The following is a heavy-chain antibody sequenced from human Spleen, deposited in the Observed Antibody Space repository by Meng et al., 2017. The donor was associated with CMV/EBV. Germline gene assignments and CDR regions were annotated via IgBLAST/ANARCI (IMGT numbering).Heavy chain of an antibody. Sequence: TCTGDYRQWVRQAHGRGLEWMGWINPNSGGTNYEEKYKGRVTMTRDTSISTAYMELSRLRSDDTAVYYCARGDCSSTSCYMSWYFDLWGRGTLVTVSS. CDR3: ARGDCSSTSCYMSWYFDL. J-gene: IGHJ2*01. D-gene: IGHD2-2*02. CDR2: INPNSGGT. V-gene: IGHV1-2*02. CDR1: TCTGDY.